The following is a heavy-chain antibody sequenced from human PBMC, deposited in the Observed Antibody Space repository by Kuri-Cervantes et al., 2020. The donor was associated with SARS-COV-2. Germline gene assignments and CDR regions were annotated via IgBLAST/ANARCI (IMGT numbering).Heavy chain of an antibody. J-gene: IGHJ4*02. CDR2: FDPEDGET. CDR3: ATKTTVTDY. D-gene: IGHD4-17*01. V-gene: IGHV1-24*01. Sequence: ASVKVSCKASGYTFTSYGISWVRQAPGKGLEWMGGFDPEDGETIYAQKFQGRVTMTEDTSTDTAYMELSSLRSEDTAVYYCATKTTVTDYWGQGTLVTVSS. CDR1: GYTFTSYG.